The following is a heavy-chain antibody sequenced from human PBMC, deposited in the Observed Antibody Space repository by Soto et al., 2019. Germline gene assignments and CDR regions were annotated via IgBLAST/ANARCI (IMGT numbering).Heavy chain of an antibody. CDR3: AKDDFTYYYDSSGFDYYYYGMDV. CDR1: GFTFSSYG. V-gene: IGHV3-30*18. D-gene: IGHD3-22*01. Sequence: QVQLVESGGGVVQPGRSLRLSCAASGFTFSSYGMHWVRQAPGKGLEWVAVISYDGSNKYYADSVKGRFTISRDNSKNTLYLQMNSLRAEDTAVYYCAKDDFTYYYDSSGFDYYYYGMDVWGQGTTVTVSS. J-gene: IGHJ6*02. CDR2: ISYDGSNK.